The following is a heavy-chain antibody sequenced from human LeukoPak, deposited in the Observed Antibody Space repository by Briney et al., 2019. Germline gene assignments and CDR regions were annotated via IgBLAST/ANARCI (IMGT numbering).Heavy chain of an antibody. D-gene: IGHD2-21*02. CDR2: IRNDGSNK. CDR1: GFTFSSYG. Sequence: GGSLRLSCAASGFTFSSYGMHWVRQAPGKGLEWVTFIRNDGSNKYYADSVKGRFTISRDNSKNTLYLQMNTLRAEDTAVYYCAKGVKHIVVVTAQHYFDYWGQGTLVTVSS. CDR3: AKGVKHIVVVTAQHYFDY. V-gene: IGHV3-30*02. J-gene: IGHJ4*02.